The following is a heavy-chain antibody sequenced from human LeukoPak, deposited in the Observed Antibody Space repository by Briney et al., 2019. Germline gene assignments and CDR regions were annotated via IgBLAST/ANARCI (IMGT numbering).Heavy chain of an antibody. J-gene: IGHJ4*02. Sequence: GRSLRLPCAASGLSLINDWVSWARPSPSKWLEWVEVISYDGSNKYYADSVKGRFTIYRDNSQNTLYLQMNSLRAEDMAVYYCARGRAVAGPFDYWGQGPLVSVFS. CDR2: ISYDGSNK. CDR1: GLSLINDW. CDR3: ARGRAVAGPFDY. V-gene: IGHV3-30*03. D-gene: IGHD6-19*01.